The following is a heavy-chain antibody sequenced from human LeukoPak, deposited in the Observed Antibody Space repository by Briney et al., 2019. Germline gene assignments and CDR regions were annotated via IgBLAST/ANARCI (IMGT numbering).Heavy chain of an antibody. CDR1: GGSFSGYY. CDR3: GRTGVQWLRLSYYYYAMDV. V-gene: IGHV4-34*01. J-gene: IGHJ6*04. CDR2: INHSGST. Sequence: SETLSLTCAVYGGSFSGYYWSWIRQPPGKGLEWIGEINHSGSTNYNPSLKSRVTISVDTSKNQFSLKLSSVTAADTAVYYCGRTGVQWLRLSYYYYAMDVWGKGTTVTVSS. D-gene: IGHD5-12*01.